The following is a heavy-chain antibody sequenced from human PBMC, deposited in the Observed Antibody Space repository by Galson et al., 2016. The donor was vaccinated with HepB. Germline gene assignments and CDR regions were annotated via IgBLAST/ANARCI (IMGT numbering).Heavy chain of an antibody. CDR3: ASEIGVRGKYSQYNYYGMDV. CDR2: IKQDGSEK. D-gene: IGHD2/OR15-2a*01. V-gene: IGHV3-7*03. Sequence: SLRLSCAASGFNFYTYWMSWVRQAPGKGLEWVANIKQDGSEKHYVDSVKGRFTISRDNAKNSLCLQMNSLRAEDTAVYYCASEIGVRGKYSQYNYYGMDVWGQGTTVTVSS. CDR1: GFNFYTYW. J-gene: IGHJ6*02.